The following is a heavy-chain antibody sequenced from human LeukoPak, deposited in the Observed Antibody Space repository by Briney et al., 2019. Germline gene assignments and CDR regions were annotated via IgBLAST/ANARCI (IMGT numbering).Heavy chain of an antibody. D-gene: IGHD3-22*01. Sequence: ASVKVSCKASGYTFTEQYLHWVRQAHGQGLEWIGWINPNSGGTNYAQKFQGRVTMTRDTSISTASMELSRLRSDDTAVYYCARGGSDWYHYDSSGYHVWGQGTLVTVSS. V-gene: IGHV1-2*02. CDR2: INPNSGGT. CDR1: GYTFTEQY. J-gene: IGHJ4*02. CDR3: ARGGSDWYHYDSSGYHV.